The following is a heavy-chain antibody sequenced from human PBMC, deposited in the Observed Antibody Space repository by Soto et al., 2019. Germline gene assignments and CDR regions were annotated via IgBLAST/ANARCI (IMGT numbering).Heavy chain of an antibody. Sequence: GGSLRLSCLASGFIFRSYAMHWVRQAPGKGLEWVAVITYDGANGYYADSVRGRFAISRDNSKSTLFLQMNSLRPEDTAVYYCARAFSGSYPNFDYWGQGTPVTVSS. CDR3: ARAFSGSYPNFDY. CDR2: ITYDGANG. CDR1: GFIFRSYA. J-gene: IGHJ4*02. V-gene: IGHV3-30*09. D-gene: IGHD1-26*01.